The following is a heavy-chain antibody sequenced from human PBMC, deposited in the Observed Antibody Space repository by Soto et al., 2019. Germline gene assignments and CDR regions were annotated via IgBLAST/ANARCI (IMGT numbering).Heavy chain of an antibody. Sequence: GGSLRLSCAASGFTFSSYAMSWVRQAPGKGLEWVSAISGSGGSTYYADSVKGRFTISRDNSKNTLYLQMNSLRAEDTAVYYCAKGRRAGSWHINHPPHYYYYYGMDVWGQGTTVTVSS. CDR1: GFTFSSYA. CDR2: ISGSGGST. V-gene: IGHV3-23*01. D-gene: IGHD6-13*01. CDR3: AKGRRAGSWHINHPPHYYYYYGMDV. J-gene: IGHJ6*02.